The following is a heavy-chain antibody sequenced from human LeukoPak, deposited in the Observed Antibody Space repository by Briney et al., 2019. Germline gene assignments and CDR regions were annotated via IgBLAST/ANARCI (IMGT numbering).Heavy chain of an antibody. J-gene: IGHJ4*02. CDR1: GFTFSSYA. Sequence: GRSLRLSCAASGFTFSSYAMHWVRQAPGKGLEWVAVISYDGSNKYYADSVKGRFTISRDNSKNTLYLQMNSLRAEDTAVYYCARRTSGHRENVDTAMALGYWGQGTLVTVSS. V-gene: IGHV3-30*04. D-gene: IGHD5-18*01. CDR2: ISYDGSNK. CDR3: ARRTSGHRENVDTAMALGY.